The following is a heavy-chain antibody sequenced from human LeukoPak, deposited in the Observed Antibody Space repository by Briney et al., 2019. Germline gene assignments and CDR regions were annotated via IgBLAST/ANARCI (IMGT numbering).Heavy chain of an antibody. V-gene: IGHV3-30*04. Sequence: GGSLRLSCTASGFTFINYALHWDRQAPGKGLEWVAVIFHDGSYKYADSVKGRFTISRDNSKNTLYLQMNNLRTEDTAVYYCARLQGPYCGGDCYSPGTRSDYWGQGTLVTVSS. CDR3: ARLQGPYCGGDCYSPGTRSDY. CDR1: GFTFINYA. CDR2: IFHDGSYK. D-gene: IGHD2-21*02. J-gene: IGHJ4*02.